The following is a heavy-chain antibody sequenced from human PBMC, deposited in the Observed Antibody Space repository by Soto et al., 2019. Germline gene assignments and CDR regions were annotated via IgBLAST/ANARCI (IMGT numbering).Heavy chain of an antibody. V-gene: IGHV3-66*01. CDR2: IYSGGST. J-gene: IGHJ6*02. CDR1: GFTVSSNY. CDR3: ARGGAYYLSPYYYYGMDV. Sequence: EVQLVESGGGLVQPGGSLRLSCAASGFTVSSNYMSWVRQAPGKGLEWVSVIYSGGSTYYADSVKGRFTISRDNSKNTLYLQMNSLRAEETAVYYCARGGAYYLSPYYYYGMDVWGQGTTVTVSS. D-gene: IGHD3-10*01.